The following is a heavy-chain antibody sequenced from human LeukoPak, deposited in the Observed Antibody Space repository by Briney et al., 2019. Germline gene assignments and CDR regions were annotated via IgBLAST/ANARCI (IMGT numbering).Heavy chain of an antibody. CDR2: INPNSGGT. J-gene: IGHJ4*02. Sequence: WASVTVSYKASGYTFTDYYMHWVRQAPGQGVEWMAWINPNSGGTYYAQNFHDRITITRDTSISTAYMELSRLRSDDTAIYYCARANALYCSSTSCLFDYWGQGTLVTVSS. CDR3: ARANALYCSSTSCLFDY. V-gene: IGHV1-2*02. D-gene: IGHD2-2*01. CDR1: GYTFTDYY.